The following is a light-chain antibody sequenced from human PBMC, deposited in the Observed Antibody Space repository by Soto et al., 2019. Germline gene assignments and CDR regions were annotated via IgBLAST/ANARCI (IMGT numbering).Light chain of an antibody. CDR2: GAS. J-gene: IGKJ1*01. Sequence: EIVMTQSPATLSVSPGERATLSCRASQSVSSNLAWYQQKPGQAPRLLIYGASTRATGIPARFSGSGSGTEFTLTISSLRPEDFGVYYCQQYRSWPRTFGQGTKV. V-gene: IGKV3-15*01. CDR3: QQYRSWPRT. CDR1: QSVSSN.